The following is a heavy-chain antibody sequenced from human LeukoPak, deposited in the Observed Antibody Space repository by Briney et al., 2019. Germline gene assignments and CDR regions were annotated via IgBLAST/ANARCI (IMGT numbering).Heavy chain of an antibody. Sequence: GGSLRLSCAASGFTFSSYGMHWVRQAPGKGLEWVAFIPYDGTNKYYADSVEGRFTISRDNSKNTLYRQMNSLRAEDTAVYYCAKDQSPIPDYWGQGTLVTVSS. D-gene: IGHD2-2*02. CDR3: AKDQSPIPDY. V-gene: IGHV3-30*02. CDR1: GFTFSSYG. CDR2: IPYDGTNK. J-gene: IGHJ4*02.